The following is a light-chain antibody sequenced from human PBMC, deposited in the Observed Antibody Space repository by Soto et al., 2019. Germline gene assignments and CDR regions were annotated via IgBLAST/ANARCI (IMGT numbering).Light chain of an antibody. V-gene: IGLV2-14*03. CDR2: DVS. J-gene: IGLJ1*01. CDR3: SSFTSSSTFV. CDR1: SSEIGRNNY. Sequence: QSVLAQPASVSGSRGQSITISCTGTSSEIGRNNYVSWFQQHPGKVPKLIIYDVSNWPSGVSDRFSGSKSGNTASLTIFWLYPEDEADYYCSSFTSSSTFVFGTGTKVTVL.